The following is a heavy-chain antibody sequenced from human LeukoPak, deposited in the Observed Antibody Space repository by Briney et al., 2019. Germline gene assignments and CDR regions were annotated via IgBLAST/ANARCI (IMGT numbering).Heavy chain of an antibody. CDR1: GFTFSSYW. Sequence: GGSLRLSCAASGFTFSSYWMHWVRQAPGKGLVWVSRINSDGSSTSYADSVKGRFTISRDNARNSLYLQMNSLRGEDTAVYYCARTQLDLDGFDIWGQGTTVTVSS. D-gene: IGHD1-1*01. V-gene: IGHV3-74*01. J-gene: IGHJ3*02. CDR2: INSDGSST. CDR3: ARTQLDLDGFDI.